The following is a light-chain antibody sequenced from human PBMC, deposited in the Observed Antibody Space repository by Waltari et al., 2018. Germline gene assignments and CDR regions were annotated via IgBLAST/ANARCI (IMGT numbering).Light chain of an antibody. CDR3: RQYNSYPWT. CDR2: KAS. Sequence: DLQVTQSPSTLSASVGDRVTITCRASQSIVVWLAWYQQEPGKAPRLLIYKASYLESGGPLRFSGSASGTAFTLTISSLQADDFATYYCRQYNSYPWTFGQGTTVEIK. J-gene: IGKJ1*01. V-gene: IGKV1-5*03. CDR1: QSIVVW.